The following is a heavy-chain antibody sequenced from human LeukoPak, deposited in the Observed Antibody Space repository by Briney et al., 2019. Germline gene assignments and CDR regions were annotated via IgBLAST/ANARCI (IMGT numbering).Heavy chain of an antibody. CDR1: GFTFSSYA. CDR3: ASSYSPRYCSGGSCWYYYYYMDV. D-gene: IGHD2-15*01. Sequence: PGGSLRLSCAASGFTFSSYAMSWVRQAPGKGLEWVSAISGSGGSTYYADSVKGRFTISRDNSKNPLYLQMNSLRAEDTAVYYCASSYSPRYCSGGSCWYYYYYMDVWGKGTTVTVSS. CDR2: ISGSGGST. J-gene: IGHJ6*03. V-gene: IGHV3-23*01.